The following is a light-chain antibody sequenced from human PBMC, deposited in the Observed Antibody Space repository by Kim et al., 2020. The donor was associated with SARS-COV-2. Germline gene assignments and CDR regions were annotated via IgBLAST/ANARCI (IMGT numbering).Light chain of an antibody. CDR1: SSSIGSNI. Sequence: GQWVNISCSGSSSSIGSNIVNWFRQHPGTAPHRIIYTNTKRPSGVPDRFSGSKSGASASLAISGLQSEDEADYYCASWDDKLNGMVFGGGTQLAVL. J-gene: IGLJ3*02. CDR3: ASWDDKLNGMV. V-gene: IGLV1-44*01. CDR2: TNT.